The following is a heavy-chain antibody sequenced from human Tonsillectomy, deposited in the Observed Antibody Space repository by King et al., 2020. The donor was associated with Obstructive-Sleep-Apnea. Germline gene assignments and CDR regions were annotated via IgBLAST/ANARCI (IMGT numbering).Heavy chain of an antibody. V-gene: IGHV3-48*01. CDR3: ARENLWFGEYDAFDI. Sequence: VQLVESGGSLVQPGGSLRLSCAASGFTFSSYSMNWVRQAPGKGLEWVSYISSSSSTIYYADSVKGRFTISRDNAKNSLYLQMNSLRAEDTAVYYCARENLWFGEYDAFDIWGQGTMVTVSS. CDR2: ISSSSSTI. D-gene: IGHD3-10*01. J-gene: IGHJ3*02. CDR1: GFTFSSYS.